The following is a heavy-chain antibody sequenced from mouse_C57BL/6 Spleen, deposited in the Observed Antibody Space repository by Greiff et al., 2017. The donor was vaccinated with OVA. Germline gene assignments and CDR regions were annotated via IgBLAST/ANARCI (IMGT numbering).Heavy chain of an antibody. CDR3: ARTDGYSPYFDV. CDR1: GYTFTSYW. CDR2: IHPNSGST. D-gene: IGHD2-3*01. J-gene: IGHJ1*03. V-gene: IGHV1-64*01. Sequence: QVQLQQPGAELVKPGASVKLSCKASGYTFTSYWMHWVKQRPGQGLEWIGMIHPNSGSTNYNEKFKSKATLTVDKSSCTAYMQLSSLTSEDSAVYYCARTDGYSPYFDVWGTGTTVTVSS.